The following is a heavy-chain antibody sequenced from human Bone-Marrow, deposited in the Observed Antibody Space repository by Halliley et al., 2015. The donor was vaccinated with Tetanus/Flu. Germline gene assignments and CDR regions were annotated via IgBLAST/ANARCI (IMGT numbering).Heavy chain of an antibody. J-gene: IGHJ4*02. CDR1: GYTFTDYY. CDR3: ARDLGDNYNSYSFDY. CDR2: INPNTAAT. Sequence: QVQLVQSGAEVQKPGASVKVSCKASGYTFTDYYIHWVRQAPGQGLEWMGWINPNTAATHYTQKFQRWATMTRDTSISTTYMELSSLRSDDTAVYYCARDLGDNYNSYSFDYWGQGTLVTVSS. V-gene: IGHV1-2*04. D-gene: IGHD3-16*01.